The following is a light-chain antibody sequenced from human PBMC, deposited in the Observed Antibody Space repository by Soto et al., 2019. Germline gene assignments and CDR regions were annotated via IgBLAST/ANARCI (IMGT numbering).Light chain of an antibody. Sequence: QSVLTQPPSASGTPGQRFTISCSGISSNIGSNTVNWYQQLPGTAPKLLIYSNYQRPSGVPDRFSGSKSGTSASLAISGLQSEDEADDYCAAWDDSLNVLFGGGTKLTVL. J-gene: IGLJ2*01. V-gene: IGLV1-44*01. CDR3: AAWDDSLNVL. CDR2: SNY. CDR1: SSNIGSNT.